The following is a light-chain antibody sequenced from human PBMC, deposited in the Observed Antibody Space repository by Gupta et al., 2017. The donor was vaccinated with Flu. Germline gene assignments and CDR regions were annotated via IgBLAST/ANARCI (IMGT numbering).Light chain of an antibody. V-gene: IGKV3-15*01. CDR1: QSVSSN. Sequence: EIVMTQSPATLSVSPVERATLSCRASQSVSSNLAWYQQKPVQAPRLLIYGASTRATGIPARLSGSGSGTEFTLTISSLQSEDFAVYYCQQYNNWPPTTFGQGTRLEIK. J-gene: IGKJ5*01. CDR2: GAS. CDR3: QQYNNWPPTT.